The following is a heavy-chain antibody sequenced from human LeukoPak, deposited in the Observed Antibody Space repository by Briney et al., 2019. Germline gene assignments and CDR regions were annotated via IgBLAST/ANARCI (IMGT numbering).Heavy chain of an antibody. D-gene: IGHD1-26*01. CDR2: INHSGST. CDR3: ARTARSYPPSKAFDI. J-gene: IGHJ3*02. CDR1: GGSFSGYY. V-gene: IGHV4-34*01. Sequence: SETLSLTCAVYGGSFSGYYWSWIRQPPGKGLEWIGEINHSGSTNYNPSLKSRVTISVDTSKNQFSLKLSSVTAADTAVYYCARTARSYPPSKAFDIWGQGTMVTVSS.